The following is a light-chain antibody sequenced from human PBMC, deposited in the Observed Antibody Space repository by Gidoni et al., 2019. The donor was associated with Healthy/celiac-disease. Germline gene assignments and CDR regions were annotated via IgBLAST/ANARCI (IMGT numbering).Light chain of an antibody. J-gene: IGKJ5*01. CDR3: QQRSNWPPIT. CDR1: QSVSSY. V-gene: IGKV3-11*01. Sequence: EIVLTQSPATLSLSPGERATLSCRASQSVSSYLAWYQQKPGQAPRLLIYDASNRATGIPARCSGSGSGTDFTLTISRLEPEDFAVYCCQQRSNWPPITFGQGTRLEIK. CDR2: DAS.